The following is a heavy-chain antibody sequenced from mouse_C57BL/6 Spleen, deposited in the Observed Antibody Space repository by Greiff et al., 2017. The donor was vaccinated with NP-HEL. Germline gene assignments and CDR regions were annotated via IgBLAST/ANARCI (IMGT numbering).Heavy chain of an antibody. CDR1: GYTFTSYW. Sequence: QVQLQQSGAELVMPGASVKLSCKASGYTFTSYWMHWVKQRPGQGLEWIGEIDPSDSYTNYNQKFKGKSTLTVDKSSSTAYMQLSSLTSEDSAVYYCARLDGYDYWGQGTTLTVSS. J-gene: IGHJ2*01. CDR2: IDPSDSYT. V-gene: IGHV1-69*01. CDR3: ARLDGYDY. D-gene: IGHD2-3*01.